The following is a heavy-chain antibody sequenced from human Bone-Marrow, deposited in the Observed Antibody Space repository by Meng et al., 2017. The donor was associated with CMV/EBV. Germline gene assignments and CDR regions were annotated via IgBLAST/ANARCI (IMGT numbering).Heavy chain of an antibody. CDR1: GFTFSSYE. D-gene: IGHD3-3*01. Sequence: GESLKISCAASGFTFSSYEMNWVRQAPGKGLEWVSYISSSGSTIYYADSVKGRFTISRDNAKNSLYLQMSSLRAEDTAVYYCASRYYDFWSGEYYYGMDVWGQGTTVTVSS. V-gene: IGHV3-48*03. CDR2: ISSSGSTI. CDR3: ASRYYDFWSGEYYYGMDV. J-gene: IGHJ6*02.